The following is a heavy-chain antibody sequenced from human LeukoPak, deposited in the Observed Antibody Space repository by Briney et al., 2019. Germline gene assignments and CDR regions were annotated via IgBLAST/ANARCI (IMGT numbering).Heavy chain of an antibody. D-gene: IGHD3-16*01. J-gene: IGHJ3*02. Sequence: GESLKISCQGSGSSFTTYWIGWVRQMPGKGLEWMGIIYPDDSDTRYSPSFQGQVTISADKSISTAYLQWSSLKASDTAMFYCAAGEVGASDAFDIWGPGTMVTVSS. CDR2: IYPDDSDT. CDR1: GSSFTTYW. CDR3: AAGEVGASDAFDI. V-gene: IGHV5-51*01.